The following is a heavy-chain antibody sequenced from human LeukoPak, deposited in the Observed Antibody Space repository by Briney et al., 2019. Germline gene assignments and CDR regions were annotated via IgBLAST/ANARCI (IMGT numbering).Heavy chain of an antibody. CDR2: INPNSGGT. CDR1: GYTFTANY. D-gene: IGHD2/OR15-2a*01. CDR3: ARYRCKTTSGCEDTDAFDM. J-gene: IGHJ3*02. Sequence: ASVKVSCKASGYTFTANYMQRVRQAPGQGLEWMGWINPNSGGTKYAQKFQGRVTMTRDTSISTAYMELSRLRSDDTAVYYCARYRCKTTSGCEDTDAFDMWGQGTMVTVSS. V-gene: IGHV1-2*02.